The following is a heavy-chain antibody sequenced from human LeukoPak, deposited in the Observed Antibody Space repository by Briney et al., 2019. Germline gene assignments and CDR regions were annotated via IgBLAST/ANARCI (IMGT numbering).Heavy chain of an antibody. D-gene: IGHD6-13*01. CDR3: ARGGSSWPSSPSNWFDP. CDR1: GGSISSSNW. CDR2: IYHSGST. Sequence: SETLSLTCAVSGGSISSSNWWSWVRQPPGKGLEWIGEIYHSGSTNYNPSLKSRVTISVDKSKNQFSLKLSSVTAADTAVYYCARGGSSWPSSPSNWFDPWGQGTLVTVSS. V-gene: IGHV4-4*02. J-gene: IGHJ5*02.